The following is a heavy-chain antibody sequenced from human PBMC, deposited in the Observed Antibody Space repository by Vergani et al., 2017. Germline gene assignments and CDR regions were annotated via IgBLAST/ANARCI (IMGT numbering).Heavy chain of an antibody. D-gene: IGHD3-3*01. CDR1: GGSISSGSYY. J-gene: IGHJ4*02. Sequence: QVQLQESGPGLVKPSQTLSLTCTVSGGSISSGSYYWSWIWQPAGKGLEWIGRIYTSGSTYYNPSLKSRVTISVDRSKNQFSLKLSSVTAADTAVYYCARGEYGYYLDYWGQGTLVTVSS. V-gene: IGHV4-61*02. CDR2: IYTSGST. CDR3: ARGEYGYYLDY.